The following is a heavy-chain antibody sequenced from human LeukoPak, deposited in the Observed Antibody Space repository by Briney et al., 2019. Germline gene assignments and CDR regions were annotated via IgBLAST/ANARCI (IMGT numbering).Heavy chain of an antibody. Sequence: SETLSLTCTVSGGSITSYYWSWIRQPPGKGLEWIGYIHYSGNTNYNPSLKRRVTISGDTSKNQFSLKLTSVTAADTAVYYCARGGRDGYRVSWFDPWGQGTLVTVSS. V-gene: IGHV4-59*01. J-gene: IGHJ5*02. CDR3: ARGGRDGYRVSWFDP. CDR2: IHYSGNT. CDR1: GGSITSYY. D-gene: IGHD5-24*01.